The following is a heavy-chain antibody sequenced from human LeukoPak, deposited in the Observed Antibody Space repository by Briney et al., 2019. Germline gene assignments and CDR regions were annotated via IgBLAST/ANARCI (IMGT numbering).Heavy chain of an antibody. J-gene: IGHJ6*02. V-gene: IGHV3-7*05. CDR3: ARDPYSSTWSYGMDV. D-gene: IGHD6-6*01. CDR1: GFTFSTYW. CDR2: IKQDGSAE. Sequence: GGSLRLSCAASGFTFSTYWMSWVRQAPGKGLEWVANIKQDGSAEVYMDSVKGRFTISRDNAKNSLFFQMNTLRAEDTAVYYCARDPYSSTWSYGMDVWGQGTTVTVSS.